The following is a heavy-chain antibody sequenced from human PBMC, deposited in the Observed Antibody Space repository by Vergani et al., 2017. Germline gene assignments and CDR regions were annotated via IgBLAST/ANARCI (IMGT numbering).Heavy chain of an antibody. J-gene: IGHJ3*02. CDR1: GGSISSNFYY. CDR3: AKPVGTSAIMDGYTM. Sequence: QLHLQESGPGPVKPSETLSLTCTVSGGSISSNFYYWGWIRQSPGKGLEWIGSISSSGSSYSNPSLQSRVTMSVDTSTKQVSLRLSSVTAADTALYYCAKPVGTSAIMDGYTMWGQGTMVTVSS. D-gene: IGHD5/OR15-5a*01. CDR2: ISSSGSS. V-gene: IGHV4-39*01.